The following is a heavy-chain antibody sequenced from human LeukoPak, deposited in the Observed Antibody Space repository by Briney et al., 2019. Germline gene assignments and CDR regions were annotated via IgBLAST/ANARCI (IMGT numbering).Heavy chain of an antibody. J-gene: IGHJ4*02. Sequence: GSSVKVSCKASGGTFSSYAISWVRQAPGQGLEWMGIINPSGGSTSYAQKFQGRVTMTRDMSTSTVYMELSSLRSEDTAVYYCAREGTHKSPTPAYYYDSSGYPYFDYWGQGTLVTVSS. CDR2: INPSGGST. CDR1: GGTFSSYA. CDR3: AREGTHKSPTPAYYYDSSGYPYFDY. V-gene: IGHV1-46*01. D-gene: IGHD3-22*01.